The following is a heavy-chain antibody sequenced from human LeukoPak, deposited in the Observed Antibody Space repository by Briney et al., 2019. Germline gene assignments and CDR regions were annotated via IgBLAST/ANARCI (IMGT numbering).Heavy chain of an antibody. CDR3: ARVALGVRGGDFDY. CDR1: GGSISSYY. V-gene: IGHV4-59*01. D-gene: IGHD3-10*01. Sequence: SETLSLTCTVSGGSISSYYWGWIRQPPGKGLGWIGYIYYSGSPNYNPSLNSRVTISLDTSKNQYSLKLSSVTAAVTAVDYCARVALGVRGGDFDYWGQGTLVTVSS. CDR2: IYYSGSP. J-gene: IGHJ4*02.